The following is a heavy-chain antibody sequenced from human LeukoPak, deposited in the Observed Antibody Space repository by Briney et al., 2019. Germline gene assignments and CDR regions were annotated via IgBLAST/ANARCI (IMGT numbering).Heavy chain of an antibody. V-gene: IGHV1-2*06. CDR3: AREHDSSGSDAFDI. J-gene: IGHJ3*02. Sequence: GASVKVSCTASGYTFTGYYMHWVRQAPGQGLEWMGRINPNSGGTNYAQKFQGRVTMTRDTSISTAYMELSRLRSDDTAVYYCAREHDSSGSDAFDIWGQGTMVTVSS. CDR2: INPNSGGT. D-gene: IGHD3-22*01. CDR1: GYTFTGYY.